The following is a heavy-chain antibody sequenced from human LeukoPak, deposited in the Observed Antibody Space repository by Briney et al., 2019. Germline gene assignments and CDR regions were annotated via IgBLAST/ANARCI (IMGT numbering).Heavy chain of an antibody. V-gene: IGHV3-30*14. Sequence: GGSLRLSCAASGFTFSRYGMHWVRQAPGKGLEWVTAISYDGSNKYYADSVKGRFTISRDNSKNTLYLQMNSLRAEDTAVYYCARRAGAYSHPYDYWGQGTLVTVSS. CDR3: ARRAGAYSHPYDY. J-gene: IGHJ4*02. CDR2: ISYDGSNK. CDR1: GFTFSRYG. D-gene: IGHD4/OR15-4a*01.